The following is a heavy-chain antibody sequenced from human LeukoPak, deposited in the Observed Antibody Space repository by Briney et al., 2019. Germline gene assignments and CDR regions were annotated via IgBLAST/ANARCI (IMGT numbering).Heavy chain of an antibody. J-gene: IGHJ4*02. CDR3: AREPDYGGNPGYFDY. CDR1: GFTFSSYS. CDR2: ISSSSSYI. Sequence: GXXLRLSCAASGFTFSSYSMNWVRQAPGKGLEWVSSISSSSSYIYYADSVKGRFTISRDNAKNSLYLQMNSLRAEDTAVYYCAREPDYGGNPGYFDYWGQGTLVTVSS. D-gene: IGHD4-23*01. V-gene: IGHV3-21*01.